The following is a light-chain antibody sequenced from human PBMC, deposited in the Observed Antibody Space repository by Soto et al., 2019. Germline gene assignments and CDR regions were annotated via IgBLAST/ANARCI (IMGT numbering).Light chain of an antibody. CDR1: QSLLHSDGYNY. Sequence: IVMTQSPLSLPVTPGEPAPISCRSSQSLLHSDGYNYLDWYLQKPGQSPQLLIYLGSHRASGVPDRFSGSGSGTDFTLKISRVEAEDVGVYYCMQSLQKLTFGGGTKVDIK. J-gene: IGKJ4*01. CDR2: LGS. CDR3: MQSLQKLT. V-gene: IGKV2-28*01.